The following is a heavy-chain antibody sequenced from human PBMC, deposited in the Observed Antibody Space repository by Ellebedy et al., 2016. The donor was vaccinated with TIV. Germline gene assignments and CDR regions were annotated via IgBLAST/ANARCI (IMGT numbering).Heavy chain of an antibody. D-gene: IGHD1-1*01. CDR3: ARGLVLYNFDAFDI. J-gene: IGHJ3*02. V-gene: IGHV4-38-2*02. CDR1: GYSISSGYY. CDR2: IYFSGTT. Sequence: SETLSLTCTVSGYSISSGYYWGWIRQPPGKGLEWIASIYFSGTTYYTPSLKSRVTISADTSKNQLSLKVTSVTAPDTAVYYCARGLVLYNFDAFDIWGQGTMVTVSS.